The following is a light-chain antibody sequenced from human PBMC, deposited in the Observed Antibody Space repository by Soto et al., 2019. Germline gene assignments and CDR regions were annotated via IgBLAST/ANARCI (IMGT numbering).Light chain of an antibody. Sequence: EIVMTQSPATLSVSPGERATLSCRASQSVSNNLAWYQQKHGQPPRLLIYGASIRATGIPDRFSGSGSGTDFTLTISRLEPEDFAMYYCHQYDSSPLTFGGGDQGGYQ. CDR2: GAS. CDR3: HQYDSSPLT. J-gene: IGKJ4*01. CDR1: QSVSNN. V-gene: IGKV3-20*01.